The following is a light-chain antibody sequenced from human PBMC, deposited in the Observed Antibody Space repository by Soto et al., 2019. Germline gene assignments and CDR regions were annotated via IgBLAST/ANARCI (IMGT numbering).Light chain of an antibody. J-gene: IGKJ1*01. Sequence: DIVLTQSPGTLSLSPGDRATLSCRASQSVSTYLSCYQQKPGQAPRLLIYGASSRATGIPDRFSGSGSGTDFTLTISRLEPEDFAVYYCQQYGSSPRTFGQGTKVDI. CDR1: QSVSTY. CDR2: GAS. CDR3: QQYGSSPRT. V-gene: IGKV3-20*01.